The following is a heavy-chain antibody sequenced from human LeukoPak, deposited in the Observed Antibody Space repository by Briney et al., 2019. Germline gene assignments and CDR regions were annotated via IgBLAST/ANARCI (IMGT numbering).Heavy chain of an antibody. CDR3: ARDADDGYFDY. Sequence: PSETLSLTCTVSGGSISSGGYYWSWIRQHPGKGLEWIGYIYYSGSTYYNPSLKSRVTISVDTSKNQFSLKLSSVTAADTAVYYCARDADDGYFDYWGQGTLVTVSS. V-gene: IGHV4-31*03. J-gene: IGHJ4*02. CDR2: IYYSGST. CDR1: GGSISSGGYY. D-gene: IGHD4-17*01.